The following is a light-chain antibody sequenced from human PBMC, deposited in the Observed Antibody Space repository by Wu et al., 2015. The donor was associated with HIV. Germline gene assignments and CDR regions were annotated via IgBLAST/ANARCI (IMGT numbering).Light chain of an antibody. Sequence: EFVLTQSPGTLSLSPGERATLSCKASQTIARSHLVWYQQKPGQPPRLLIYSASSRAPGIPDRFSGSGSRTDFTLTISRLEPEDFAVYFCQQYRTFGPGTKVDIK. V-gene: IGKV3-20*01. CDR3: QQYRT. CDR2: SAS. J-gene: IGKJ3*01. CDR1: QTIARSH.